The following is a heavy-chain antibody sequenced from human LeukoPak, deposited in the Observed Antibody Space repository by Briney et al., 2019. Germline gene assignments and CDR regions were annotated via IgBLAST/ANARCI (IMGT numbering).Heavy chain of an antibody. Sequence: SETLSLTCAVYGGSFSGYYWSWIRQPPGKGLEWIGEINHSGSTNYNPSLKSRVTISVDTSKNQFSLKLSSVTAADTAVYYCARVSQRYSSGWYIGYYYYYMDVWGKGTTVTISS. CDR1: GGSFSGYY. V-gene: IGHV4-34*01. D-gene: IGHD6-19*01. CDR2: INHSGST. CDR3: ARVSQRYSSGWYIGYYYYYMDV. J-gene: IGHJ6*03.